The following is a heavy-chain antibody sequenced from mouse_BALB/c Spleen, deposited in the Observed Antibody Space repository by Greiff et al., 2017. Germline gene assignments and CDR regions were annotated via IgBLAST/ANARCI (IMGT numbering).Heavy chain of an antibody. J-gene: IGHJ2*01. V-gene: IGHV5-6-4*01. CDR2: ISSGGSYT. D-gene: IGHD1-1*01. CDR3: TRYYGSSLYFDY. CDR1: GFTFSSYT. Sequence: EVQRVESGEGLVKPGGSLKLSCAASGFTFSSYTMSWVRQTPEKRLEWVATISSGGSYTYYPDSVKGRFTISRDNAKNTLYLQMSSLKSEDTAMYYCTRYYGSSLYFDYWGQGTTLTVSS.